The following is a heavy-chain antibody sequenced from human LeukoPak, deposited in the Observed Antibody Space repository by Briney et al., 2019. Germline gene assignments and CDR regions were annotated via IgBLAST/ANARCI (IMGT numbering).Heavy chain of an antibody. D-gene: IGHD2-2*01. CDR1: GFTFSSYA. J-gene: IGHJ6*02. CDR2: ISYDGSNK. CDR3: ARDGLGYCSSTSCYRYYYYGMDV. V-gene: IGHV3-30*04. Sequence: GGSLRLSCAASGFTFSSYAMHWVRQAPGKGLEWVAVISYDGSNKYYADSVKGRFTISRDNSKSTLYLQMNSLRAEDTAVYYCARDGLGYCSSTSCYRYYYYGMDVWGQGTTVTVSS.